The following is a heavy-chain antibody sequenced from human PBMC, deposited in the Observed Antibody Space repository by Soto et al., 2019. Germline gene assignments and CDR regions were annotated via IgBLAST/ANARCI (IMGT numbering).Heavy chain of an antibody. CDR3: ARAGVVTAMLWFDP. Sequence: PSETLSLTCTVSGGSISSSSYYWGWIRQPPGKGLEWIGYIYYSGSTNYNPSLKSRVTISVDTSKNQFSLKLSSVTAADTAVYYCARAGVVTAMLWFDPWGQGTLVTVSS. D-gene: IGHD2-21*02. J-gene: IGHJ5*02. V-gene: IGHV4-61*05. CDR2: IYYSGST. CDR1: GGSISSSSYY.